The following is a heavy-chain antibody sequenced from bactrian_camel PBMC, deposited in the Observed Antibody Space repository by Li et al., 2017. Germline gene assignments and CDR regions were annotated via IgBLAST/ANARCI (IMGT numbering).Heavy chain of an antibody. J-gene: IGHJ4*01. Sequence: VQLVESGGGSVQTGGSLRLSCAASGYTVRTADCMGWFRQAAGKERERVASIDWRETAKYADSVKGRFTISRDNAKNSVYLQMSSLKPEDTAVYHCAAERHLGLENWEPPCQTQGTQVTVS. V-gene: IGHV3S53*01. D-gene: IGHD8*01. CDR2: IDWRETA. CDR1: GYTVRTAD.